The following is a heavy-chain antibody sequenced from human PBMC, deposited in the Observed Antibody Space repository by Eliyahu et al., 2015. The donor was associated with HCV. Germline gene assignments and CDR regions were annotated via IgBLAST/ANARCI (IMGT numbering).Heavy chain of an antibody. Sequence: SGFTFSSYAMHWVRQAPGKGLEYVSAISSNGGSTYYADSVKGRFTISRDNSKNTLYLQMSSLRAEDTAVYYCVKPVGLAGFGPAVYWGQGTLVTVSS. J-gene: IGHJ4*02. CDR1: GFTFSSYA. D-gene: IGHD1-26*01. CDR2: ISSNGGST. CDR3: VKPVGLAGFGPAVY. V-gene: IGHV3-64D*06.